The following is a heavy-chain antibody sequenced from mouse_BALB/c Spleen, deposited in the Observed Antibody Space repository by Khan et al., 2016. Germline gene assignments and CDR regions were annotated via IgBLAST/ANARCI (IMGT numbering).Heavy chain of an antibody. V-gene: IGHV2-4-1*01. CDR1: GFSLTSSG. CDR3: ARNWDY. CDR2: LWRGGST. J-gene: IGHJ2*01. Sequence: QVQLQPSGPGLVQPSQSLSITCTVSGFSLTSSGVPWVRQSPGKGLEWLGVLWRGGSTDYNAAFISRLGISKDKSKSQVCIKMNSLQADDTAIYYCARNWDYWGQGTTLTVSS.